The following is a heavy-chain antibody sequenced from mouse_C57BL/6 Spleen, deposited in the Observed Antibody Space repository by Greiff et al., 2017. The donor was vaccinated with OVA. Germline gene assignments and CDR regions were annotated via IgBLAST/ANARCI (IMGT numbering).Heavy chain of an antibody. D-gene: IGHD2-4*01. V-gene: IGHV10-1*01. CDR1: GFSFNTYA. CDR3: VRHKGYDYDWYFDV. CDR2: IRSKSNNYAT. Sequence: EVQLQESGGGLVQPKGSLKLSCAASGFSFNTYAMNWVRQAPGKGLEWVARIRSKSNNYATYYADSVKDRFTITSDDSESMLYLQMNNLKTEDTAMYYCVRHKGYDYDWYFDVWGTGTTVTVSS. J-gene: IGHJ1*03.